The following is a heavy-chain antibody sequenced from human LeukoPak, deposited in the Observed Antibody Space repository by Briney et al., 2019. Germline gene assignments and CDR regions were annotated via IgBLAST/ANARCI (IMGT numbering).Heavy chain of an antibody. CDR2: IYTSGST. Sequence: SETLSLTCTVSGDSISNFYWSWIRQPAGKGLEWIGRIYTSGSTNYNPSLKSRVTISVDTSKNQFSLKLRSVTAADTAVYYCARLYCSGGSCYPPRHWGQGTLVTVSS. J-gene: IGHJ1*01. CDR3: ARLYCSGGSCYPPRH. CDR1: GDSISNFY. V-gene: IGHV4-4*07. D-gene: IGHD2-15*01.